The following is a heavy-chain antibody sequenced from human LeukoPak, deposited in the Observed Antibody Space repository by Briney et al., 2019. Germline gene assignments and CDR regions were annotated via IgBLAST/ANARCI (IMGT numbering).Heavy chain of an antibody. CDR3: AKESGSYLSSNPNDY. J-gene: IGHJ4*02. Sequence: GGSLRLSCAASGFTFSSYAMHWVRQAPGKGLEWVAVISYDGSNKYYADSVKGRFTISRDNSKNTLYLQMNSLRAEDTAVYYCAKESGSYLSSNPNDYWGQGTLVTVSS. D-gene: IGHD1-26*01. V-gene: IGHV3-30*04. CDR1: GFTFSSYA. CDR2: ISYDGSNK.